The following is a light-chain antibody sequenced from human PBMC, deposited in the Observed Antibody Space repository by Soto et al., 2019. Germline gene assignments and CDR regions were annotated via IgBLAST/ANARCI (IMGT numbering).Light chain of an antibody. V-gene: IGKV3-15*01. CDR3: QQYNNWPWT. CDR2: GAS. J-gene: IGKJ1*01. CDR1: QSISDT. Sequence: EIVMTQSPVTLSVSPGGRATLSCRASQSISDTLAWYQQKPGQAPRLLIHGASTRAPGFPARFSGSGSGTDFTLTISSLQSEDFAVYYCQQYNNWPWTSGQGTNVDI.